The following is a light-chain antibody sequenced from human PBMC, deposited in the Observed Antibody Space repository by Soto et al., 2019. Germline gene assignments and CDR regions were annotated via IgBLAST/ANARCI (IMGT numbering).Light chain of an antibody. CDR3: QQYGYSPIT. Sequence: EIVLTQSPGTLSLSPGERATLSCRASQSVSSNLAWYQQKRGQAPRLPIYGASSRATGIPARFSGSGSGTDFTLTISRLEPEDFAVYYCQQYGYSPITFGQGTRLEIK. CDR1: QSVSSN. J-gene: IGKJ5*01. V-gene: IGKV3-20*01. CDR2: GAS.